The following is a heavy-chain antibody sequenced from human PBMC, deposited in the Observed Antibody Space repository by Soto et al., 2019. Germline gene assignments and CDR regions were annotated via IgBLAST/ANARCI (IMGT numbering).Heavy chain of an antibody. J-gene: IGHJ4*02. CDR1: GFTVSSNY. Sequence: GGSLRLSCAASGFTVSSNYMSWVRQAPGKGLDWVSLISSGGSAYYADSVKGRSTISRDNSKNTLHLQVNSLRGEDTAVYYCAKEADISGYYPDYWGQGTQVTVSS. CDR2: ISSGGSA. V-gene: IGHV3-53*01. D-gene: IGHD3-22*01. CDR3: AKEADISGYYPDY.